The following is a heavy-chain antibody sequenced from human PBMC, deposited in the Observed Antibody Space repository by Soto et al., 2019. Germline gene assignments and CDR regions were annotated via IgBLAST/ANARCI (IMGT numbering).Heavy chain of an antibody. V-gene: IGHV1-69*12. CDR2: IIPIFGTA. Sequence: QVQLVQSGAEVKKPGSSVKVSCKASGGTFSSYAISWVRQAPGQGLEWMGGIIPIFGTANSAQKFQGRVKIPADEAPSTGYMELRSLRSEDRGVYYRARGGEQWLVEGWLDPGGQETLVTVSS. D-gene: IGHD6-19*01. CDR1: GGTFSSYA. CDR3: ARGGEQWLVEGWLDP. J-gene: IGHJ5*02.